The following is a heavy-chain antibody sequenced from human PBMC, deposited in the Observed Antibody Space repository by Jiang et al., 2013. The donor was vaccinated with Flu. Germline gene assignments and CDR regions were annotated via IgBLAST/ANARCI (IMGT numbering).Heavy chain of an antibody. Sequence: RTYYRSKWYNDYAVSVKSRITINPDTSKNQFSLQLNSVTPEDTAVYYCAREVLSSYGFEVRPYYFDYWGQGTLVTVSS. V-gene: IGHV6-1*01. CDR3: AREVLSSYGFEVRPYYFDY. D-gene: IGHD5-18*01. J-gene: IGHJ4*02. CDR2: TYYRSKWYN.